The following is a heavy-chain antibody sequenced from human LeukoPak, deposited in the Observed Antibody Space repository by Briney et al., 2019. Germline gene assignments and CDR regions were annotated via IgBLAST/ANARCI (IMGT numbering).Heavy chain of an antibody. CDR2: FSYSGST. CDR1: GGSINSSSYY. V-gene: IGHV4-39*01. Sequence: PSETLSLTCTVSGGSINSSSYYWVWIRQPLGKGLEWIGSFSYSGSTYYNLSLKSRVTISVDTSRNQFSLKLTSVTAADTAVYYCARRGVGLLFDFWGQGTLVTVSS. CDR3: ARRGVGLLFDF. D-gene: IGHD3-3*01. J-gene: IGHJ4*02.